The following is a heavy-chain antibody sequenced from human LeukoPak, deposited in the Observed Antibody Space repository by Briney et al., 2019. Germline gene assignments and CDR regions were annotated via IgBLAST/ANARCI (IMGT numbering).Heavy chain of an antibody. CDR2: IGTASDT. D-gene: IGHD1-1*01. CDR1: GFTFSSFD. CDR3: ARGPPRGKYYYMDV. V-gene: IGHV3-13*01. Sequence: GGSLRLSCAASGFTFSSFDMHWVRQPTGQGLEWVSTIGTASDTYYPGSVEGRFTLSRDNAKNSLYLQMNSLTAGDTALYYWARGPPRGKYYYMDVWGKGTTVTVSS. J-gene: IGHJ6*03.